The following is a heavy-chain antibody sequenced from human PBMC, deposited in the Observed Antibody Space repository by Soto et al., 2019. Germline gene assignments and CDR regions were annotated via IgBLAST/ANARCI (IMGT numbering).Heavy chain of an antibody. Sequence: PGGSLRLPCAAFGCHCGGYVMGWVRQAPGKGLEWVSGISGDGSNAFYADSVKGRFTISRDNSRNTVYLQMNSLRTEDTATYYCAREVVTGDWYFDNWGQVILGTVSS. CDR3: AREVVTGDWYFDN. CDR2: ISGDGSNA. CDR1: GCHCGGYV. J-gene: IGHJ4*02. V-gene: IGHV3-23*01. D-gene: IGHD3-16*01.